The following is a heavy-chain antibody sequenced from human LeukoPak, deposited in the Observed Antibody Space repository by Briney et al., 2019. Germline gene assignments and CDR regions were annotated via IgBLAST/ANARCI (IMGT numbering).Heavy chain of an antibody. CDR2: IDPSDSET. CDR1: GYSLTSYW. V-gene: IGHV5-51*01. D-gene: IGHD5-18*01. Sequence: GESLKISCKASGYSLTSYWIGWVRQMPGKGLEWMGIIDPSDSETRYTPSFQGQVAISVDKSLTTADLQWNSLKASDTAMYYCARQTAMGRSGDYWGQGTLVTVSS. CDR3: ARQTAMGRSGDY. J-gene: IGHJ4*02.